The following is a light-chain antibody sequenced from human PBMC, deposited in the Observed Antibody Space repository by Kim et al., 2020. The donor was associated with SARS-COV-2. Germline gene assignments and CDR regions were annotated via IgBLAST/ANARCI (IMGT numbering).Light chain of an antibody. Sequence: ATLNGKASQTVLYNSNNKNYLAWYQQKPGQAPKLLIYWASIRESGVSDRFSGSGSETDFTLTISSLQAEDVAVYYCQQYYSTPPSFGQGTKLEIK. CDR1: QTVLYNSNNKNY. J-gene: IGKJ2*03. CDR2: WAS. CDR3: QQYYSTPPS. V-gene: IGKV4-1*01.